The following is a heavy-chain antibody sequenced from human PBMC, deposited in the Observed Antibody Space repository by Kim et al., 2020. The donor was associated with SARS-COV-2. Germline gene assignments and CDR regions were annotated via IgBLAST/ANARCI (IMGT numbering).Heavy chain of an antibody. Sequence: SETLSLTCTVSGGSISSGGYYWSWIRQHPGKGLEWIGYIYYSGSTYYNPSLKSRVTISVDTSKNQFSLKLSSVTAADTAVYYCARVGRLEGYNLDYWGQGTLVTVSS. CDR1: GGSISSGGYY. CDR3: ARVGRLEGYNLDY. J-gene: IGHJ4*02. D-gene: IGHD1-1*01. V-gene: IGHV4-31*03. CDR2: IYYSGST.